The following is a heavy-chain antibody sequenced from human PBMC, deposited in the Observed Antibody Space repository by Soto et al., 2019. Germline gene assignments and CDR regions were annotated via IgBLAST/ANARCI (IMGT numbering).Heavy chain of an antibody. CDR3: ARPTSAYPNDAFDI. V-gene: IGHV5-51*01. CDR1: GYSFTSYW. CDR2: IYPGDSDT. Sequence: LGESLKISCKGSGYSFTSYWIGWVRQMPGKGLEWMGIIYPGDSDTRYSPSFQGQVAISADKSVSTAYLQWSSLKASDTAMYYCARPTSAYPNDAFDIWGQGTMVTVSS. D-gene: IGHD3-22*01. J-gene: IGHJ3*02.